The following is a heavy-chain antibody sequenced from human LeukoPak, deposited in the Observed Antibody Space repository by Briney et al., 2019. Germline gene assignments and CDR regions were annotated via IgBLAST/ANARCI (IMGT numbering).Heavy chain of an antibody. CDR2: ISGSGGNT. D-gene: IGHD2-15*01. V-gene: IGHV3-23*01. CDR3: ASHGCGGTCYSSFDY. Sequence: PGGSLRLSCAASGFTFSSSAMSWVRQAPGKGLEWVSTISGSGGNTYSADSAKGRFTISRDNSKNTLYLQMNSLRAEDTAVYYCASHGCGGTCYSSFDYWGQGTLLTVSS. J-gene: IGHJ4*02. CDR1: GFTFSSSA.